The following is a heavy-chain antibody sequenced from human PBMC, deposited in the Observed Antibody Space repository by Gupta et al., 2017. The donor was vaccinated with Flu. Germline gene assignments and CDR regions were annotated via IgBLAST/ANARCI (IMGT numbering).Heavy chain of an antibody. CDR3: GREGRGGGEDDTIFEY. CDR2: MNKDGSEK. V-gene: IGHV3-7*01. J-gene: IGHJ4*02. D-gene: IGHD3-16*01. Sequence: PGKGLECVANMNKDGSEKYYVDSVKGRFTIYRDNAKNSLYLQRNSLRGEDTAVYFCGREGRGGGEDDTIFEYWGQGTLVTVSS.